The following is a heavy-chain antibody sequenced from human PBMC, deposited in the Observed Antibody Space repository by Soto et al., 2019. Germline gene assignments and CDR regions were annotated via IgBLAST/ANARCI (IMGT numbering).Heavy chain of an antibody. Sequence: PGGSLRLSCAASGFTFSSYAMHWVRQAPGKGLEWVAVISYDGSNKYYADSVKGRFTISRDNSKNTLYLQMNSLRAEDTAVYYCARDEKWFGELLPFDYWGQGTLVTVSS. J-gene: IGHJ4*02. D-gene: IGHD3-10*01. CDR3: ARDEKWFGELLPFDY. CDR1: GFTFSSYA. CDR2: ISYDGSNK. V-gene: IGHV3-30-3*01.